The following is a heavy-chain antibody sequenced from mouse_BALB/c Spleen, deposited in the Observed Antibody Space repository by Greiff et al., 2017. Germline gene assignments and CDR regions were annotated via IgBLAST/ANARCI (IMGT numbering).Heavy chain of an antibody. CDR1: GFTFSSYA. D-gene: IGHD1-1*01. J-gene: IGHJ3*01. V-gene: IGHV5-9-4*01. CDR2: ISSGGSYT. CDR3: ARGPPLYYGSSSWFAY. Sequence: EVQVVESGGGLVKPGGSLKLSCAASGFTFSSYAMSWVRQSPEKRLEWVAEISSGGSYTYYPDTVTGRFTISRDNAKNTLYLEMSSLRSEDTAMYYCARGPPLYYGSSSWFAYWGQGTLVTVSA.